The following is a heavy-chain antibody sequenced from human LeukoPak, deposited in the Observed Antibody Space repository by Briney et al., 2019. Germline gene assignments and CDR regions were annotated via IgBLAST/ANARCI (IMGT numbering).Heavy chain of an antibody. D-gene: IGHD5-24*01. Sequence: ASVKVSCKASGYTFTGYYMHWVRQAPGQGLEWMGGINPNSGGTNYAQKFQGRVTMTRDTSISTAYMELSRLRSDDTAVYYCARDSEVEMATIYYFDYWGQGTLVTVSS. V-gene: IGHV1-2*02. CDR2: INPNSGGT. CDR3: ARDSEVEMATIYYFDY. J-gene: IGHJ4*02. CDR1: GYTFTGYY.